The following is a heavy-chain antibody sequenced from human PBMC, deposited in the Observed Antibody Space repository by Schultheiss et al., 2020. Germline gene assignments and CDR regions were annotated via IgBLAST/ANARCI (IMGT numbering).Heavy chain of an antibody. CDR3: AREGVRFLEWLTCWFDP. D-gene: IGHD3-3*01. CDR1: GYTFTSYY. V-gene: IGHV1-46*01. J-gene: IGHJ5*02. CDR2: INPSGGST. Sequence: ASVKVSCRTSGYTFTSYYMHWVRQAPGQGLEWMGIINPSGGSTNYAQKFQGRVTITADKSTSTAYMELSSLRSEDTAVYYCAREGVRFLEWLTCWFDPWGQGTLVTGSS.